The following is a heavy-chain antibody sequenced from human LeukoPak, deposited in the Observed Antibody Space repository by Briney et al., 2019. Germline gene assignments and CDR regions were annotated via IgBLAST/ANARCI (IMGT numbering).Heavy chain of an antibody. Sequence: GSLRLSCAASGFTFSSYAMSWVRQAPGKGLEWIGEINHSGSTNYNPSLKSRVTISVDTSKNQFSLKLSSVTAADTAVYYCARGNSRSGSSFDYWGQGTLVTVSS. CDR2: INHSGST. CDR3: ARGNSRSGSSFDY. V-gene: IGHV4-34*01. D-gene: IGHD3-22*01. CDR1: GFTFSSYA. J-gene: IGHJ4*02.